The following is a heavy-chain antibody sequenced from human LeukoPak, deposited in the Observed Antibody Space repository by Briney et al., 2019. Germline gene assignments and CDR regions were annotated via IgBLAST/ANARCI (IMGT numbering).Heavy chain of an antibody. J-gene: IGHJ4*02. CDR2: ISAYNGNT. D-gene: IGHD3-10*01. CDR3: ARDEGWFGELLSLDY. V-gene: IGHV1-18*01. Sequence: ASVKVSCKASGYTFTSYGISWVRQAPGQGLEWMGWISAYNGNTNYAQKLQGRVTMTTDTSTSTAYMELRSLRSDDTAVYYCARDEGWFGELLSLDYWGQGTLVTASS. CDR1: GYTFTSYG.